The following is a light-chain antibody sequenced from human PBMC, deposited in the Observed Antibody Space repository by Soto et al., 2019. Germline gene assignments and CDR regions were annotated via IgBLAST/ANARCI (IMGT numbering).Light chain of an antibody. CDR2: GAS. V-gene: IGKV3-20*01. J-gene: IGKJ2*01. Sequence: EVVLTQSPGTLSLSPGERVTLSCRASQTVTSNYLAWYQQKPGQAPRLLIYGASSRATDIPHRFSGSGSGTDFTLTISRLEPEDFALYYCQQYLSLPVTFGQGTKLEIK. CDR3: QQYLSLPVT. CDR1: QTVTSNY.